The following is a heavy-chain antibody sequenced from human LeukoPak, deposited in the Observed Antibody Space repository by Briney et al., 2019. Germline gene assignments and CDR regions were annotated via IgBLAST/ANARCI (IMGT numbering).Heavy chain of an antibody. J-gene: IGHJ4*02. CDR1: GGSFSGYY. V-gene: IGHV4-34*01. CDR2: INHSGST. CDR3: ARGRGRFDY. Sequence: SETLSLTCAVYGGSFSGYYWSWIRQPPGKGLEWIGEINHSGSTNYNPSLHSRVTISVDTSKNQFSLKLSSGTAADTAVYYCARGRGRFDYWGQGTLVTVSS. D-gene: IGHD3-10*01.